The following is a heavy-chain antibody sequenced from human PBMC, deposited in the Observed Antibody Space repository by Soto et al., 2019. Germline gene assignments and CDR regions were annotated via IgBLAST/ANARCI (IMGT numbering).Heavy chain of an antibody. D-gene: IGHD1-26*01. Sequence: EVQLVESGGDLVQPGGSLRLSCAASGFTFSSYSMHWVRQAPGKGLEYVSAISSNGGTTSYANSVKGRFTISRDNSKNMLYLQMGSLRAEDMAVYYCGGYSGDGIWSWGQGTLVTVSS. V-gene: IGHV3-64*01. CDR2: ISSNGGTT. J-gene: IGHJ5*02. CDR3: GGYSGDGIWS. CDR1: GFTFSSYS.